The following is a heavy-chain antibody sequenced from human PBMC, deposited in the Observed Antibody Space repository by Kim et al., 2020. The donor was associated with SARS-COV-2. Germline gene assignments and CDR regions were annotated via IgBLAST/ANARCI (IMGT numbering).Heavy chain of an antibody. D-gene: IGHD6-13*01. CDR3: ARALSISSPYYYYGMDV. Sequence: SVKVSCKASGGTFSSYAISWVRQAPGQGLEWMGRIIPILGIANYAQKFQGRVTITADKSTSTAYMELSSLRSEDTAVYYCARALSISSPYYYYGMDVWGQGTTVTVSS. J-gene: IGHJ6*02. CDR2: IIPILGIA. V-gene: IGHV1-69*04. CDR1: GGTFSSYA.